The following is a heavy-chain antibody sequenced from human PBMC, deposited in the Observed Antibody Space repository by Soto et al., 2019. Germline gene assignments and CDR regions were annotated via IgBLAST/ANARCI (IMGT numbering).Heavy chain of an antibody. J-gene: IGHJ4*02. D-gene: IGHD3-22*01. CDR1: GFTFSDYG. CDR3: AKGNGYYPFDY. Sequence: GGSLRLSCAASGFTFSDYGMSWVRQAPGKGLEWVSSITGSDNYTYYADSVKGRFTISRDNSKNTLNLQMTSLRAEDTAVYYCAKGNGYYPFDYWGQGTLVTVSS. V-gene: IGHV3-23*01. CDR2: ITGSDNYT.